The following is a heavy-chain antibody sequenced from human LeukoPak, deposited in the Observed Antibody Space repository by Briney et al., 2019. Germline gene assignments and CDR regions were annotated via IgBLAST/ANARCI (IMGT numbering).Heavy chain of an antibody. Sequence: GGLRLSCAASGFTLSSYEMNWVRQAPGKGLEWVSYISSSGSTIYYADSVKGRFTISRDNAKNSLYLQMNSLRAEDTAVYYCAELGITMIGGVWGKGTTVTISS. CDR1: GFTLSSYE. V-gene: IGHV3-48*03. CDR2: ISSSGSTI. D-gene: IGHD3-10*02. J-gene: IGHJ6*04. CDR3: AELGITMIGGV.